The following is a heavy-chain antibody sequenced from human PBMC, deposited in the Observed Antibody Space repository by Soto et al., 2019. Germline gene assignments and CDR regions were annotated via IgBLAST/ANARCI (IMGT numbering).Heavy chain of an antibody. CDR3: AKAMGGYYYDSSGYSSYYGMDV. CDR1: GFTFSSYG. V-gene: IGHV3-30*18. Sequence: PGGSLRLSCAASGFTFSSYGMHWVRQAPGKGLEWVSFISYDGSNKYYADSVKGRFTISRDNSKNTLYLQMNSLRAEDTAVYYCAKAMGGYYYDSSGYSSYYGMDVWCQGTTVTVSS. D-gene: IGHD3-22*01. J-gene: IGHJ6*02. CDR2: ISYDGSNK.